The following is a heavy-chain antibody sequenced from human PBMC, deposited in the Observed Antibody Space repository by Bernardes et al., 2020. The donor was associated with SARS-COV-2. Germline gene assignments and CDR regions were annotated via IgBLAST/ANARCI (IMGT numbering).Heavy chain of an antibody. J-gene: IGHJ5*02. CDR1: GFTFSSYA. D-gene: IGHD4-17*01. V-gene: IGHV3-23*01. CDR2: ISGSGGST. Sequence: GRSLRVSCAASGFTFSSYAMSWVRQAPGKGLEWVSAISGSGGSTYYADSVKGRFTISRDNSKNTLYLQMNSLRAEDTAVYYCAKRRFYDYGDKRFDPWGQGTLVTVSS. CDR3: AKRRFYDYGDKRFDP.